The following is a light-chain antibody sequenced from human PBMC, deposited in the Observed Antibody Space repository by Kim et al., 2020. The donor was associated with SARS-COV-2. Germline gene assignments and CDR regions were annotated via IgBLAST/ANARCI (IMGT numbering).Light chain of an antibody. CDR2: AAS. Sequence: SPGERATRSCRASQSVSSSFLAWYQQKPGQAPRLLIYAASRRAPGIPDRFSGSGSGTDFTLTISRLEPEDFALYYCHQYGSSPWTFGQGTKVDIK. CDR3: HQYGSSPWT. CDR1: QSVSSSF. V-gene: IGKV3-20*01. J-gene: IGKJ1*01.